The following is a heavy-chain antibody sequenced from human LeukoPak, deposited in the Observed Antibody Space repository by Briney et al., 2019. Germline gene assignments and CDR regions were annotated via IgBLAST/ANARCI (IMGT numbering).Heavy chain of an antibody. V-gene: IGHV1-46*01. CDR1: GYTFTSYY. Sequence: ASVKVSCKASGYTFTSYYMHWVRQAPGQGLEWMGIINPSGGRTNYAPKFQGRVTMTRDTATSTVYMELSSLRSEDTAVYYCVRDGEVIIKPAASFPHDAFDIWGQGIMVIVSS. D-gene: IGHD3-10*01. CDR2: INPSGGRT. CDR3: VRDGEVIIKPAASFPHDAFDI. J-gene: IGHJ3*02.